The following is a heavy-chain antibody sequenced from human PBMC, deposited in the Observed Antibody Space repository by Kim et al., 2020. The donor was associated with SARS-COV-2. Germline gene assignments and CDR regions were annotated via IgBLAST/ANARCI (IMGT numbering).Heavy chain of an antibody. CDR3: ARGEMGTAVSNY. CDR1: GYTFTGYY. J-gene: IGHJ4*02. D-gene: IGHD6-19*01. Sequence: ASVKVSCKASGYTFTGYYLHWVRQAPGKGLEWMGRINPNGGGRNYAQKFQGRVTMTRDTSISTAYMELSSLISDDTAVYYCARGEMGTAVSNYWGQGTLVTVSS. V-gene: IGHV1-2*06. CDR2: INPNGGGR.